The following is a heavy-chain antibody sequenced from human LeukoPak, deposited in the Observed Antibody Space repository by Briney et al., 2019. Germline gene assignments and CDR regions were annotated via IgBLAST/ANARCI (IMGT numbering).Heavy chain of an antibody. CDR2: INHSGST. CDR3: ARDWEGPAHWFDP. D-gene: IGHD1-26*01. J-gene: IGHJ5*02. V-gene: IGHV4-34*01. Sequence: SETLSLTCAVYGGSFSGYYWSWIRQPPGKGLEWIGEINHSGSTNYNPSLKSRVTISVDTSKNQFSLKLSSVTAADTAVYYCARDWEGPAHWFDPWGQGTLVTVSS. CDR1: GGSFSGYY.